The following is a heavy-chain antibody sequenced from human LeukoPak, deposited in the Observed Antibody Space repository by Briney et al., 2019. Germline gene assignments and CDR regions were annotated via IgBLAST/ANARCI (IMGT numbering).Heavy chain of an antibody. CDR2: ISGNSGNT. CDR3: AKPARVGAVDY. Sequence: QPGGTLRLSCAASGFTFSSYGMSWVRQAPGKGLEWVSAISGNSGNTHYADSVKGRFTISRDNSKNTLYLQMNSLRAEGTAIYYCAKPARVGAVDYWGQGTLVTVSS. CDR1: GFTFSSYG. J-gene: IGHJ4*02. D-gene: IGHD6-13*01. V-gene: IGHV3-23*01.